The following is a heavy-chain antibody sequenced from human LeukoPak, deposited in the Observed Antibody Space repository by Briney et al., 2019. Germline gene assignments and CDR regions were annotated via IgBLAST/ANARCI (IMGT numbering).Heavy chain of an antibody. D-gene: IGHD2-15*01. CDR3: ARDFAATGDYYYYMDV. CDR1: GFTFSDYY. Sequence: GGSLRLSCAASGFTFSDYYMSWIRQAPGKGLEWVSYISSSGSSIYYADSVKGRLTFSRDNAKNSLYLRMNSLRVEDTAVYYCARDFAATGDYYYYMDVWGKGTTVTVSS. CDR2: ISSSGSSI. V-gene: IGHV3-11*04. J-gene: IGHJ6*03.